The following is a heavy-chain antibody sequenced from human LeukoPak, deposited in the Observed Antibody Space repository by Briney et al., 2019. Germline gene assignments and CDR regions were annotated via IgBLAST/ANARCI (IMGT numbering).Heavy chain of an antibody. CDR2: INHSGST. V-gene: IGHV4-34*01. CDR3: ARGLGEEVAARLGYYYRDV. Sequence: PSETLSLTCAVSGGSFIGYYWSWIRNPPPPGLEWMGEINHSGSTNSNPSLTSLATISVDTSKNQFSLTLSSVTAADTAVYYCARGLGEEVAARLGYYYRDVWGKGTTVTVSS. J-gene: IGHJ6*03. D-gene: IGHD6-6*01. CDR1: GGSFIGYY.